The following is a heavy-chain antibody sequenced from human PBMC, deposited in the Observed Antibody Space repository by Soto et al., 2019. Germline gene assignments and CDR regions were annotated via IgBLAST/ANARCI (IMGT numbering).Heavy chain of an antibody. Sequence: EVQLLESGGGLVQPGGSLRLSCAASGFTFSDYAMSWVRQAPGKGLEWVSSIGGGDDDKFYPDSVKGRFTISRDNSKNTLYLQMNSLRAEDTAVYYCARSVVPAAIYYYYGMDVW. D-gene: IGHD2-2*01. V-gene: IGHV3-23*01. J-gene: IGHJ6*01. CDR2: IGGGDDDK. CDR1: GFTFSDYA. CDR3: ARSVVPAAIYYYYGMDV.